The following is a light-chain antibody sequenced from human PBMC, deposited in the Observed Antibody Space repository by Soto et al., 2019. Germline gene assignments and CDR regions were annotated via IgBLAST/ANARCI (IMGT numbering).Light chain of an antibody. V-gene: IGKV1-33*01. J-gene: IGKJ4*01. CDR3: QQYDNLPLT. CDR2: DAS. CDR1: QDISNY. Sequence: DIQMTQSPSSLSASVGDRVTITCQASQDISNYLNWYQQKPGKAPKLLIYDASNLETGVPSRFSGSGSVTDFTFTISSLQPEDIATYYCQQYDNLPLTFGGGTKVESK.